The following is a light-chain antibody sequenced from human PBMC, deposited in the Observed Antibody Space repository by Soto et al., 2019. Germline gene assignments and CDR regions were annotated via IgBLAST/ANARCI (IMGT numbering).Light chain of an antibody. CDR1: QTISSW. CDR3: RHYNSYSEA. J-gene: IGKJ1*01. Sequence: DIQMTQSPSTLSGSVGDRVTITCRASQTISSWLAWYQQKPGKAPKLLIYKASTLKSGVPSRFSGSGSGTEFTLTISSLQPDDFATYCCRHYNSYSEAFGQGTKVDI. CDR2: KAS. V-gene: IGKV1-5*03.